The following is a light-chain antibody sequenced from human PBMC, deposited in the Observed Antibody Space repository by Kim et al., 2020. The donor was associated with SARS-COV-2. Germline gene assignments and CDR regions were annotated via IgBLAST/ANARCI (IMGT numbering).Light chain of an antibody. CDR2: GAS. CDR3: QQDYNLPHT. CDR1: QSVSSSY. J-gene: IGKJ2*01. Sequence: PGERATLSCRASQSVSSSYLSWYQQKPGQAPRLLIYGASTRATGIPARFSGSGSGTDFTLTISSLQPEDFAVYYCQQDYNLPHTFGQGTKLE. V-gene: IGKV3D-7*01.